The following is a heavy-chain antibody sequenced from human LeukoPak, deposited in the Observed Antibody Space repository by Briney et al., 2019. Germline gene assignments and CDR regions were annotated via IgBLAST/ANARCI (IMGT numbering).Heavy chain of an antibody. CDR3: AKPYYYGSGSYYTYFDY. D-gene: IGHD3-10*01. J-gene: IGHJ4*02. V-gene: IGHV3-23*01. Sequence: GGSLRLSCAASGFTFSSYDMNWVRQAPGKGLEWVSAISGSGGRTYYADSVKGRFTISRDNSKNTLYLQMNSLRAEDTALYYCAKPYYYGSGSYYTYFDYWGQGTLVTVSS. CDR1: GFTFSSYD. CDR2: ISGSGGRT.